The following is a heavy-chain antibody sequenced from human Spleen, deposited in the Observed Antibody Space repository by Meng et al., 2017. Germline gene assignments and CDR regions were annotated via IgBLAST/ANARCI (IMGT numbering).Heavy chain of an antibody. V-gene: IGHV1-18*01. CDR2: FVNYVDT. CDR1: GYTFGSYG. CDR3: ASGTPGRSYCDY. D-gene: IGHD2-15*01. J-gene: IGHJ4*02. Sequence: QVHLLQSGPEVKKHGASVRVSCKASGYTFGSYGICWVRQAPGQGLEWMGWFVNYVDTYPAPKFQGRVTMTTDTHTNTAFMELRSLTSDDTAVYYCASGTPGRSYCDYWGQGTLVTVSS.